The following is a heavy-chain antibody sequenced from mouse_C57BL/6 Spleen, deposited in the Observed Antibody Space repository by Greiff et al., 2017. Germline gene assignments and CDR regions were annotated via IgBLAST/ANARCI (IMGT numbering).Heavy chain of an antibody. V-gene: IGHV1-80*01. J-gene: IGHJ4*01. Sequence: VQLQQSGAELVKPGASVKISCKASGYAFSSYWMNWVKQRPGKGLEWIGQIYPGDGDTNYNGKFKGKATLTADKSSSTAYMQLSSLTSEDSAVYCCARSGGLLTAMDYWGQGTSVTVSS. CDR1: GYAFSSYW. D-gene: IGHD1-1*01. CDR3: ARSGGLLTAMDY. CDR2: IYPGDGDT.